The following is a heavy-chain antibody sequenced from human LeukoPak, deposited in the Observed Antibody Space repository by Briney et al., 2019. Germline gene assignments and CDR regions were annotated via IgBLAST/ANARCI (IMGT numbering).Heavy chain of an antibody. CDR2: ISPSGGST. CDR3: AKDRDGSTYVPYFQH. J-gene: IGHJ1*01. Sequence: GASVKVSCKASGYTFTSNYMHWVRQAPGQGPEWMGVISPSGGSTTYAQKFQGRVTLTRDMSTSTDYLELSSLRSEDTAVYYCAKDRDGSTYVPYFQHWGQGTLVTVSS. CDR1: GYTFTSNY. V-gene: IGHV1-46*01. D-gene: IGHD3-10*01.